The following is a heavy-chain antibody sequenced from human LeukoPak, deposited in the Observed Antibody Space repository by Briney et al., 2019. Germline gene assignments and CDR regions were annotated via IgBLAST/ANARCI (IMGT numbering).Heavy chain of an antibody. CDR1: GYTFTSYD. CDR3: ARGLDYYDSSGYYLDAFDI. D-gene: IGHD3-22*01. CDR2: MNPNSGNT. Sequence: GASVKVSFKSSGYTFTSYDINWVRQATGQGLEWMGWMNPNSGNTGYAQKFQGRVTMTRNTSISTAYMELSSLRSEDTAVYYCARGLDYYDSSGYYLDAFDIWGQGTMVTVSS. V-gene: IGHV1-8*01. J-gene: IGHJ3*02.